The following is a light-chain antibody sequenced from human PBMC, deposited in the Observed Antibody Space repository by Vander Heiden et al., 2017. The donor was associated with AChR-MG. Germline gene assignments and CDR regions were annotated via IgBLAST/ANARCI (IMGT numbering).Light chain of an antibody. CDR3: ASYTSGNTLVL. Sequence: QSALTQPASVPGFPGQPITISCTGSSTDVGGYDYVSWYQQRPGKAPRLLIFEVTKRPSGISNRFSGSKSDNTAFLTISGLQIEDEGDFYCASYTSGNTLVLFGGGTKLTVL. V-gene: IGLV2-14*03. CDR2: EVT. CDR1: STDVGGYDY. J-gene: IGLJ2*01.